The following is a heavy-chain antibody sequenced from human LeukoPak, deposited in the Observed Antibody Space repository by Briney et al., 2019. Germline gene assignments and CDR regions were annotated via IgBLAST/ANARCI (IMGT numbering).Heavy chain of an antibody. V-gene: IGHV3-30*02. J-gene: IGHJ4*02. CDR3: AKDVRIAVAGLDY. CDR2: IRYDGSNK. D-gene: IGHD6-19*01. Sequence: GGSLRLSCAASGFTFSSYGMHWVRQAPGKGLEWVAFIRYDGSNKYYADSVKGRFTISRDNPKNTLYLQMNSLRAEDTAVYYCAKDVRIAVAGLDYWGQGTLVTVSS. CDR1: GFTFSSYG.